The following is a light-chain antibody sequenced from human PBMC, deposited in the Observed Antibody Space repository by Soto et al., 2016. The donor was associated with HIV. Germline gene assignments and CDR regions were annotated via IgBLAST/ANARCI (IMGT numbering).Light chain of an antibody. J-gene: IGKJ1*01. CDR2: AAS. CDR1: QAINSR. CDR3: QQSYSTPRT. V-gene: IGKV1-12*01. Sequence: DIQMTQSPSSVSASVGDRVTITCRASQAINSRLAWYQQNPGKAPNLLIYAASSLQSGVPSRFSGSGSGTDFTLTITSLQPEDFATYYCQQSYSTPRTFGQGTKVEIK.